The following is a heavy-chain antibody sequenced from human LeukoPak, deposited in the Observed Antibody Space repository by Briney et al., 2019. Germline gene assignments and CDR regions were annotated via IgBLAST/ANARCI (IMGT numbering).Heavy chain of an antibody. CDR1: EFTFSSYS. Sequence: GGSLRLSCTASEFTFSSYSMNWVRQAPGKGLEWVSYISSSSSTIYYADSVKGRFTISRDNAKNSLYLQMNSLRAEDTAVYYCARDPSATTTSLFDYWGQGTLVTVSS. CDR3: ARDPSATTTSLFDY. D-gene: IGHD6-25*01. V-gene: IGHV3-48*01. J-gene: IGHJ4*02. CDR2: ISSSSSTI.